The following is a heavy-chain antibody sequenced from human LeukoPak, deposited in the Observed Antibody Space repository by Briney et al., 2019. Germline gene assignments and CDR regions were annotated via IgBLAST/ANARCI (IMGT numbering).Heavy chain of an antibody. CDR1: GFTFSDYY. Sequence: PGGSLRLSCAASGFTFSDYYMSWIRQAPGKGLEWVSYISSSGSTIYYADSVKGRFTISRDNAKNSLYLQMNSLRAEDTAVYYCARGLVRGVIITHFDYWGQGTLVTVSS. CDR2: ISSSGSTI. CDR3: ARGLVRGVIITHFDY. J-gene: IGHJ4*02. V-gene: IGHV3-11*04. D-gene: IGHD3-10*01.